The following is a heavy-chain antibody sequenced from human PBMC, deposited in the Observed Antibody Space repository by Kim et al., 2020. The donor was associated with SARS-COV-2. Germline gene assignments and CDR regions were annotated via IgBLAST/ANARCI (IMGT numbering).Heavy chain of an antibody. Sequence: SETLSLTCTVSGGSLSSSSYYWGWIRQPPGKGLEWIGTAYYIGNTYYNPSLKSRVTISVDTSKNQFSLKLGSVTAADTAVYYCARQQRDSSGWYV. D-gene: IGHD6-19*01. CDR2: AYYIGNT. CDR3: ARQQRDSSGWYV. CDR1: GGSLSSSSYY. J-gene: IGHJ2*01. V-gene: IGHV4-39*01.